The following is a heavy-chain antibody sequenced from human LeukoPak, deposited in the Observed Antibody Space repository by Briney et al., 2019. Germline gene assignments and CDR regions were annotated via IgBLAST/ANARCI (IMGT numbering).Heavy chain of an antibody. D-gene: IGHD2-15*01. CDR3: AKPASGYCSGGSCHRSDY. V-gene: IGHV3-23*01. CDR1: GFTFSSYA. J-gene: IGHJ4*02. CDR2: ISGSGGST. Sequence: AGGSLRLSCAASGFTFSSYAMSWVRQAPGKGLEWVSAISGSGGSTYYADSVKGRFTISRDNSKNTLYLQMNSLRAKDTAVYYCAKPASGYCSGGSCHRSDYWGQGTLVTVSS.